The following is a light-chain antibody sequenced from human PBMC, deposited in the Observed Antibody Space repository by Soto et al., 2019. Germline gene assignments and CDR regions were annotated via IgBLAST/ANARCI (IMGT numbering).Light chain of an antibody. V-gene: IGKV3-11*01. CDR1: QSVSSF. CDR3: QHRGTWPPRIT. J-gene: IGKJ5*01. Sequence: EIVLTQSPATLSFSPGERATLPCRASQSVSSFLAWYQQKPGQPPRLLIYDTSNRATGIPARCSGSGYGTDFTLTISSLEPDDSAVYYCQHRGTWPPRITFGQGTRLEIK. CDR2: DTS.